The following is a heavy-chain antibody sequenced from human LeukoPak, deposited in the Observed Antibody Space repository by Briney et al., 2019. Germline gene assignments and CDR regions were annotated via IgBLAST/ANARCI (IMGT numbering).Heavy chain of an antibody. CDR1: GFTFSDHY. V-gene: IGHV3-21*06. CDR3: ARDLYHFDTSGYLY. J-gene: IGHJ4*02. D-gene: IGHD3-22*01. Sequence: GGSLRLSCAASGFTFSDHYMDWVRQAPGKGPEWVSSISSSSSYIYYADSVKGRFTISRDNAKNSLYLQMNSLRAEDTAVYYCARDLYHFDTSGYLYWGQGTLVTVSS. CDR2: ISSSSSYI.